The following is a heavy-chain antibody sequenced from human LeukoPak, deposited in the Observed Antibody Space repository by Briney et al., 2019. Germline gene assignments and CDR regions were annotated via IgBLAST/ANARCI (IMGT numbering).Heavy chain of an antibody. D-gene: IGHD3-9*01. CDR1: GFTVSSSF. CDR3: ARDPYFDHEGVRWFDP. Sequence: GGSLRLSCAASGFTVSSSFMSWVRQAPGKGLEWVAVLYRVGDTYYRDSVKGRFTISRDNSKNTLYLQINSLRVEDTAIYYCARDPYFDHEGVRWFDPWGQGTLVTVPS. V-gene: IGHV3-66*01. CDR2: LYRVGDT. J-gene: IGHJ5*02.